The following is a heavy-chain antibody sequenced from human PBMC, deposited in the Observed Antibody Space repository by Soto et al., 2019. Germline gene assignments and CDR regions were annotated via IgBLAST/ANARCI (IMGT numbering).Heavy chain of an antibody. V-gene: IGHV3-15*01. Sequence: GGSLRLSCAASGFTFSNAWMSWVRQAPGKGLEWVGRIKSKTDGGTTDYAAPVKGRFTISRDDSKNTLYLQMNSLKTEDTAVYYCTTDPPSSIAARFHYYYYMDVWGKGTTVTVSS. CDR2: IKSKTDGGTT. CDR1: GFTFSNAW. CDR3: TTDPPSSIAARFHYYYYMDV. J-gene: IGHJ6*03. D-gene: IGHD6-6*01.